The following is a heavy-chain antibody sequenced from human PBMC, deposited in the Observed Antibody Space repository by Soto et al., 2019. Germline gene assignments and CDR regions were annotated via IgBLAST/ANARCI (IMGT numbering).Heavy chain of an antibody. CDR2: ISGSGGST. J-gene: IGHJ4*02. CDR1: GFTFSSYA. Sequence: GGSLRLSCAASGFTFSSYAMSWVRQAPGKGLEWVSAISGSGGSTYYADSVKGRFTISRDNSKNTLYLQMNILRAEDTALYYCARDTDGLHYWGQGTTVTVSS. CDR3: ARDTDGLHY. V-gene: IGHV3-23*01.